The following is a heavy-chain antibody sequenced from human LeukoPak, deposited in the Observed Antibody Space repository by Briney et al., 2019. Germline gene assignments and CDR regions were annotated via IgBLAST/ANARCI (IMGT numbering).Heavy chain of an antibody. Sequence: PGGPLRLSCAASGFTFSSYSMNWVRKAPGKGLEWVSSISSSSSYIYYADSVKGRFTISRDNAKNSLYLQMNSLRAEDTAVYYCARVIAGKTPQDYWGQGTLVTVSS. CDR2: ISSSSSYI. CDR3: ARVIAGKTPQDY. D-gene: IGHD6-13*01. J-gene: IGHJ4*02. V-gene: IGHV3-21*01. CDR1: GFTFSSYS.